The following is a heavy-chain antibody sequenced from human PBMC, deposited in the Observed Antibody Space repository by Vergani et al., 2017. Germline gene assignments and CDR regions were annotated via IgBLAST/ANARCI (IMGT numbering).Heavy chain of an antibody. CDR3: ATPQTVTTGGMEV. CDR1: GYTFTDHS. CDR2: VDPEDGET. J-gene: IGHJ6*02. D-gene: IGHD4-17*01. V-gene: IGHV1-69-2*01. Sequence: EVQLVQSGAEVKKPGATMKISCKVSGYTFTDHSMHWVKQAPGKGLEWMGLVDPEDGETIYAEKFKGIVTIAADTSTDTAHLELSSLRSEDTAVYYCATPQTVTTGGMEVWGQGTTVIVSS.